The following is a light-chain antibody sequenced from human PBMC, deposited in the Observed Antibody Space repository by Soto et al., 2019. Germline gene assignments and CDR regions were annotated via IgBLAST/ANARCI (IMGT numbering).Light chain of an antibody. CDR2: EVS. V-gene: IGLV2-14*01. CDR3: SSYISSIWV. Sequence: QSALTQPASVSGSPGQSITISCTGTSSDIGAYNYVSWYQQYPGKTPKLLIYEVSNRPSGVSNRFSGSKSGNTASLTISGLQAEDEADYYCSSYISSIWVFGGGTKVTVL. CDR1: SSDIGAYNY. J-gene: IGLJ3*02.